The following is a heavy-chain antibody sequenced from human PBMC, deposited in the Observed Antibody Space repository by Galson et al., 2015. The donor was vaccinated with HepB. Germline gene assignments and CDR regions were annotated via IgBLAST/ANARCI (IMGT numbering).Heavy chain of an antibody. D-gene: IGHD6-25*01. Sequence: SVKVSCKASGYTFTGYYMHWVRQAPGQGLEWMGWINPNSGGTNYAQKFQGWVTMTRDTSISTAYMELSRLRSDDTAVYYCAREAPRPGFQRYYGMDVWGQGTTVTVSS. V-gene: IGHV1-2*04. CDR3: AREAPRPGFQRYYGMDV. J-gene: IGHJ6*02. CDR1: GYTFTGYY. CDR2: INPNSGGT.